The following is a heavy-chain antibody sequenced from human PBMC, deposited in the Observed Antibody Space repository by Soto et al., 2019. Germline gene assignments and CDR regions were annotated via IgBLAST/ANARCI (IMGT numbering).Heavy chain of an antibody. J-gene: IGHJ6*02. CDR1: GFTFSSYA. CDR3: AKVTTIFEGSPEQGRDYYYGMDV. Sequence: GGSLRLSCAASGFTFSSYAMSWVRQAPGKGLEWVSAISGSGGSAYYADSVKGRFTISRDNSKNTLYLQMNSLRAEDTAVYYCAKVTTIFEGSPEQGRDYYYGMDVWGQGTTVTVSS. CDR2: ISGSGGSA. V-gene: IGHV3-23*01. D-gene: IGHD3-3*01.